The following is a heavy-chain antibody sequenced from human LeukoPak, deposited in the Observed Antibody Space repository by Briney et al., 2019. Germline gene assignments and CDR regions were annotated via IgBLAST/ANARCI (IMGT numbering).Heavy chain of an antibody. CDR2: INEDGSEK. J-gene: IGHJ4*02. V-gene: IGHV3-7*01. CDR3: TRDSGRFRLDY. CDR1: GFTFSTSW. Sequence: GGSLRLSCAASGFTFSTSWMNWVRQAPGKGLKWVASINEDGSEKYYVDSVKGRLTVSRDNAKNSLYLQMNSLRVEDTAVYYCTRDSGRFRLDYWGQGILVTVSS. D-gene: IGHD6-19*01.